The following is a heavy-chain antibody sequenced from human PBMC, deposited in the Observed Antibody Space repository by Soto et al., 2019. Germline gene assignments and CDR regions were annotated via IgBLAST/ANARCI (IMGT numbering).Heavy chain of an antibody. J-gene: IGHJ5*02. CDR2: IYHSGST. D-gene: IGHD6-6*01. CDR3: ARERPDGARLDP. CDR1: GGSISGYY. V-gene: IGHV4-59*12. Sequence: TLSLTCTVSGGSISGYYWSWIRQPPGKGLEWIGYIYHSGSTYYNPSLKSRVTISVNTSKNQFSLKLSSVTAADTAVYYCARERPDGARLDPWGQGTLVTVSS.